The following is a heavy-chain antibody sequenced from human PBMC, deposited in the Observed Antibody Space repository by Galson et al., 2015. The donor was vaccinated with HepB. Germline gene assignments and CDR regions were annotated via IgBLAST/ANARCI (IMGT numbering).Heavy chain of an antibody. CDR3: ACDSSSCPFDY. J-gene: IGHJ4*02. CDR1: GGSISSSNW. Sequence: ETLSLTCAVSGGSISSSNWWSWVRQPPGKGLEWIGEIYHSGSTNYNPSLKSRITISVDKSKNQFSLKLSSVTAADTAVYYCACDSSSCPFDYWGQGTLVTVSS. V-gene: IGHV4-4*02. CDR2: IYHSGST. D-gene: IGHD6-13*01.